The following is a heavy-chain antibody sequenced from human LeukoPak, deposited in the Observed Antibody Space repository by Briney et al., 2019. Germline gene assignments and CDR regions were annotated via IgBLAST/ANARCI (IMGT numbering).Heavy chain of an antibody. D-gene: IGHD2-2*01. CDR1: GASMSDYY. V-gene: IGHV4-59*01. CDR3: ARDIGGSSTSSGVFDL. J-gene: IGHJ4*02. CDR2: IYYGGST. Sequence: PSETLSLTCTVSGASMSDYYWSWIRQPPGKGLEWIGYIYYGGSTKDNPSLKSRVTMSVDPSKNQFSLKLNSVTAADTAVYYCARDIGGSSTSSGVFDLWGQGTLVTVSS.